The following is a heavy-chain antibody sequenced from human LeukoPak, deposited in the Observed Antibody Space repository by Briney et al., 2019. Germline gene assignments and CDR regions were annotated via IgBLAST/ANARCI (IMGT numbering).Heavy chain of an antibody. CDR2: ISAYNGNT. J-gene: IGHJ4*02. CDR1: GYTLTELS. Sequence: GASVKVSCKVSGYTLTELSMHWVRQAPGQGLEWMGWISAYNGNTNYAQKLQGRVTMTTDTSTSTAYMELRSLRSDDTAVYYCARDQDSSGWYRYFDYWGQGTLVTVSS. CDR3: ARDQDSSGWYRYFDY. D-gene: IGHD6-19*01. V-gene: IGHV1-18*01.